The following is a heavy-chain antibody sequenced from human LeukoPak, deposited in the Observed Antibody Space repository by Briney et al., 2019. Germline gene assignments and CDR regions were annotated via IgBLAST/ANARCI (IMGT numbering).Heavy chain of an antibody. V-gene: IGHV3-74*01. Sequence: PGRSLRLSCAASGFTFSSYWMHWVRQAPGKGLVWVSRINGDGSTTSYADSVKGRFTISRDNAKNTLYLQMNSLRAEDTAVYYCARGSVDYVWGSYRPFYYYYMDVWGKGTTVTISS. CDR3: ARGSVDYVWGSYRPFYYYYMDV. CDR2: INGDGSTT. D-gene: IGHD3-16*02. J-gene: IGHJ6*03. CDR1: GFTFSSYW.